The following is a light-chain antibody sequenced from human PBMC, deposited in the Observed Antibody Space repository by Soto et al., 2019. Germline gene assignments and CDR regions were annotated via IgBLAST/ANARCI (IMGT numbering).Light chain of an antibody. J-gene: IGKJ1*01. V-gene: IGKV3-15*01. Sequence: VMTQAPSTLSGSPGERATLSCRASQTINNNVAWYQLKDGQVPRLVIYGASTRATDIPARFSGSGYGTEFTLTISSLQPEDFAEYHCQQYNNWPQTFGQGTKVDIK. CDR2: GAS. CDR3: QQYNNWPQT. CDR1: QTINNN.